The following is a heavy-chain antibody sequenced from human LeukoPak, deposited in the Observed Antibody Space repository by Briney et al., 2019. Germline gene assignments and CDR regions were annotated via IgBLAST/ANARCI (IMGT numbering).Heavy chain of an antibody. D-gene: IGHD3-3*01. V-gene: IGHV3-53*01. J-gene: IGHJ6*02. CDR2: IYSGGST. Sequence: GGSLRLSCAASGFTFSSNYMSWVRQAPGKGLEWVSVIYSGGSTYYADSVKGRFTISRDNSKNTLYLQMNSLRAEDTAVYYCARGTIFGVDGMDVSGVWGQGTTVTVSS. CDR3: ARGTIFGVDGMDVSGV. CDR1: GFTFSSNY.